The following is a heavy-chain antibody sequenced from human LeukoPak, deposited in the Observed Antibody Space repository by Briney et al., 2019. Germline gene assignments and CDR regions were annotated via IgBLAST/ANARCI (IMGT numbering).Heavy chain of an antibody. CDR1: GGSISSYY. CDR2: IYYSGST. V-gene: IGHV4-59*12. Sequence: SETLSLTCTVSGGSISSYYWSWIRQPPGKGLEWIGYIYYSGSTNYNPSLKSRVTMSVDTSENQVSLKMTSVTAADTAVYYCARDRPDSGSYYSSYYFDYWGQGALVTVSS. CDR3: ARDRPDSGSYYSSYYFDY. J-gene: IGHJ4*02. D-gene: IGHD3-10*01.